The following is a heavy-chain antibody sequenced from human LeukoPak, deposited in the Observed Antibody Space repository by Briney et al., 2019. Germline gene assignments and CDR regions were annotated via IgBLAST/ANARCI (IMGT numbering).Heavy chain of an antibody. Sequence: ASVKVSCKTSGYTFTSYDINWVRQAPGQGLEWMGWMNPDSGNTGFAQKFRGRVTVTTNTSMTTVYMELSGLTYEDTAVYYCARAIRNQVLSEYWGQGTLITVSS. CDR1: GYTFTSYD. D-gene: IGHD2-2*01. CDR3: ARAIRNQVLSEY. J-gene: IGHJ4*02. V-gene: IGHV1-8*01. CDR2: MNPDSGNT.